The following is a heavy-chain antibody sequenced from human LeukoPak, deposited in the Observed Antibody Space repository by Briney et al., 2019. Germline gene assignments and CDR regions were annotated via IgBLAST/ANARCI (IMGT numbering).Heavy chain of an antibody. CDR1: GGSISSDY. J-gene: IGHJ3*02. Sequence: SETLSLTCTVSGGSISSDYWSWIRQPPGKGLEWIGSIYHNRHTYYNPSLKSPVTISVDTSKNQFSLKLSSVTATDTAMYYCAKSYYDSRVYDGFDIWGQGTMVSVSS. V-gene: IGHV4-38-2*02. CDR3: AKSYYDSRVYDGFDI. CDR2: IYHNRHT. D-gene: IGHD3-22*01.